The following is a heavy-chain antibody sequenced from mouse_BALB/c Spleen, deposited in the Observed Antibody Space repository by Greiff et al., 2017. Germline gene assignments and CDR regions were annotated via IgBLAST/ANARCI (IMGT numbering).Heavy chain of an antibody. D-gene: IGHD2-2*01. CDR1: GYTFSSYW. J-gene: IGHJ4*01. V-gene: IGHV1-9*01. CDR3: AREWLRRDAMDY. CDR2: ILPGSGST. Sequence: QVHVKQSGAELMKPGASVKISCKATGYTFSSYWIEWVKQRPGHGLEWIGEILPGSGSTNYNEKFKGKATFTADTSSNTAYMQLSSLTSEDSAVYYCAREWLRRDAMDYWGQGTSVTVSS.